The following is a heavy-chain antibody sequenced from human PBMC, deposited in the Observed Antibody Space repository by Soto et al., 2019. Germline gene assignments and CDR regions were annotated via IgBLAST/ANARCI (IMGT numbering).Heavy chain of an antibody. J-gene: IGHJ4*02. CDR2: ISYDGSNK. CDR1: GFTFSNYA. V-gene: IGHV3-30-3*01. CDR3: ARADTAIVRGYFDN. Sequence: QVQLVESGGGVVQPGRSLRLSCAASGFTFSNYAMHWVRQAPGKGLEWVAVISYDGSNKYYADSVKGRFTISRDNSKNTLYVQMNSLRAEDTAVYYCARADTAIVRGYFDNWGQGTPVTVSS. D-gene: IGHD5-18*01.